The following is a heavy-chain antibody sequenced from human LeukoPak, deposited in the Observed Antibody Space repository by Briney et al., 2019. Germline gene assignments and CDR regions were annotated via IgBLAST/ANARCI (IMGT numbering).Heavy chain of an antibody. CDR2: ISSSDNTI. Sequence: GGSLRLSCAASGFTFSSYSMNWVRQAPGKGLEWISYISSSDNTIYYADSLKGRFTISRDTAKNSLYLQMYSLRAEDTAMYYCAKGNYYDSSGYGSAFSYWGQGTLVTVSS. CDR3: AKGNYYDSSGYGSAFSY. CDR1: GFTFSSYS. V-gene: IGHV3-48*01. J-gene: IGHJ4*02. D-gene: IGHD3-22*01.